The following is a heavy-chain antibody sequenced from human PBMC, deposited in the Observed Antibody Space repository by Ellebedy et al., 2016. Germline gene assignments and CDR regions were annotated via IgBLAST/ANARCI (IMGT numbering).Heavy chain of an antibody. CDR2: ISRDGGST. Sequence: LSLTCAASGFPFSSYSMNWVRQAPGKGLEWLSYISRDGGSTYYADSVKGRFTISRDNAKNSLSLLMNSLRDDDTAVYSCARDQHFAFDLWGRGTLVTVSS. CDR3: ARDQHFAFDL. CDR1: GFPFSSYS. D-gene: IGHD2/OR15-2a*01. J-gene: IGHJ2*01. V-gene: IGHV3-48*02.